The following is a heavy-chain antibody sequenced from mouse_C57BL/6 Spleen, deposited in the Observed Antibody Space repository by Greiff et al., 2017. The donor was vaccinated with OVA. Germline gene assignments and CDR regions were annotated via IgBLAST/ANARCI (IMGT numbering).Heavy chain of an antibody. J-gene: IGHJ2*01. CDR1: GYTFTSYW. CDR2: IDPSDSYT. D-gene: IGHD1-1*01. CDR3: ARSPYYYGSSPYFDY. V-gene: IGHV1-50*01. Sequence: VKLQQPGAELVKPGASVKLSCKASGYTFTSYWMQWVKQRPGQGLEWIGEIDPSDSYTNYNQKFKGKATLTVDTSSSTAYMQLSSLTSEDSAVYYCARSPYYYGSSPYFDYWGQGTTLTVSS.